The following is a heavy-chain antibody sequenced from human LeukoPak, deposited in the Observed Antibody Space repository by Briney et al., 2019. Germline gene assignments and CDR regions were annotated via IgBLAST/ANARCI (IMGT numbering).Heavy chain of an antibody. V-gene: IGHV4-39*01. CDR2: IYYSGST. J-gene: IGHJ4*02. CDR1: GGSISSSSYY. Sequence: PSETLSLTCTVSGGSISSSSYYWGWVRQPPGTGLEWIGSIYYSGSTYYNPSLKSRVTISVDTSKNQFSLKLSSVTAADTAVYYCARGGGYDFWSGYGTYYFDYWGQGTLVTVSS. CDR3: ARGGGYDFWSGYGTYYFDY. D-gene: IGHD3-3*01.